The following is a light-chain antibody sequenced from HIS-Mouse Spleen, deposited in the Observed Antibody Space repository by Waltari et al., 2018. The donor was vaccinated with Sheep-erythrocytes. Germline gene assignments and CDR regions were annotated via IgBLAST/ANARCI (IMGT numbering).Light chain of an antibody. CDR3: SSYAGSNNPL. J-gene: IGLJ2*01. CDR1: SSDVGSYNL. Sequence: QSALTQPASVSGSPGQSITISCTGTSSDVGSYNLVSWYQQHPGKAPKLMIYEGSKRPSGVSNRFSGSKSGNTASLTISGLQAEDEADYYCSSYAGSNNPLFGGGTKLTVL. V-gene: IGLV2-14*02. CDR2: EGS.